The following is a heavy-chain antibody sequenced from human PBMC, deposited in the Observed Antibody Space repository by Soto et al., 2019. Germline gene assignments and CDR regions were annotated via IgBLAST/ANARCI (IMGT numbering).Heavy chain of an antibody. D-gene: IGHD2-21*02. CDR3: GRGVTPIDY. CDR1: GYTFTTFG. V-gene: IGHV1-18*01. J-gene: IGHJ4*02. CDR2: ISAYNGNT. Sequence: QVQLVQSGAEVKKPGASVKVSCKASGYTFTTFGISWVRQAPGQGLEWMGWISAYNGNTNYAQNFQGRVTMTTDTSTSTASMELRSIRSDATPVYYCGRGVTPIDYWGQGTLITVSS.